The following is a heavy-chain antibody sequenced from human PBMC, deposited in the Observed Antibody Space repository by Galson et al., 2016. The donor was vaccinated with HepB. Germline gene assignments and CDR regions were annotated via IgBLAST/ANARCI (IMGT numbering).Heavy chain of an antibody. V-gene: IGHV3-30*03. CDR1: GFNFRQYG. D-gene: IGHD5-12*01. J-gene: IGHJ4*02. Sequence: SLRLSCAVSGFNFRQYGMNWVRQRPDRELEWVAVLAYDGVTKHNVEGRFTISRDISRNTLYLQMSSLRVEDTAVYYCVTVALDYWGQGTPVIVSS. CDR3: VTVALDY. CDR2: LAYDGVTK.